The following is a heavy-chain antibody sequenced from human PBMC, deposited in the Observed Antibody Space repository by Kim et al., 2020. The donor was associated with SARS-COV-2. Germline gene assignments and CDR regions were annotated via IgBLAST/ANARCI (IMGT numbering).Heavy chain of an antibody. J-gene: IGHJ6*02. CDR3: ARPRYSTSWHGMDV. CDR1: GFYFSNYW. CDR2: IYAGDSQT. D-gene: IGHD6-13*01. V-gene: IGHV5-51*01. Sequence: GESLKISCEGYGFYFSNYWIAWVRQMPGKGLEWMGMIYAGDSQTRYSPSFQGQVTISVDKSIGTAYLQWSSLQASDTAKYYCARPRYSTSWHGMDVWGQGTTVTVSS.